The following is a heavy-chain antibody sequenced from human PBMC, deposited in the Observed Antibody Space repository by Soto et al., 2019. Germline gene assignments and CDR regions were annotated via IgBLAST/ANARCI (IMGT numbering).Heavy chain of an antibody. CDR2: IRHRGST. CDR3: ARLIAAAGGNRAY. V-gene: IGHV4-39*01. J-gene: IGHJ4*02. Sequence: SETLSLTCTVSGDSISSSNYYWGWIRQPPGKGLEWIGEIRHRGSTNYNPSVESRVTIYVDTSKNQFSLKLTSVTAADTAVYYCARLIAAAGGNRAYWGQGTLVTVSS. CDR1: GDSISSSNYY. D-gene: IGHD6-13*01.